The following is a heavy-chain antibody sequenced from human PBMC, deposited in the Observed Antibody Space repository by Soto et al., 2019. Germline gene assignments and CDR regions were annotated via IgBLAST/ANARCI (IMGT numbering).Heavy chain of an antibody. J-gene: IGHJ4*02. CDR2: IDPSDSYT. CDR1: GYSFTSYW. Sequence: LKISCQGSGYSFTSYWISWVRQMPGKGLEWMGRIDPSDSYTNYSPSFQGHVTISADKSISTAYLQWSSLKASDTAMYYCARPLGDILTYDYWGQGTLVTVSS. D-gene: IGHD3-9*01. V-gene: IGHV5-10-1*01. CDR3: ARPLGDILTYDY.